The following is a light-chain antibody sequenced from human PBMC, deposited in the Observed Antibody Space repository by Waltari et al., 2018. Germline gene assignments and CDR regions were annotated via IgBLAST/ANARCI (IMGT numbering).Light chain of an antibody. CDR3: QHYDGSPYT. CDR1: ESVKGNY. CDR2: GSS. V-gene: IGKV3-20*01. Sequence: EIVLTQSPGTLSLSPGERATLSCGASESVKGNYVVWYQQKPGQAPRVLIYGSSKWATGIPDRFSGSGSGRDFTLTISRLEPEDFAMYYCQHYDGSPYTFGPGTKLEIK. J-gene: IGKJ3*01.